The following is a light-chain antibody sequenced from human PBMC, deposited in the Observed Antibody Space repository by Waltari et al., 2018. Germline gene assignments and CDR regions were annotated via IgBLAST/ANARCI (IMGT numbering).Light chain of an antibody. J-gene: IGLJ3*02. V-gene: IGLV2-11*01. CDR3: CSYAGTYTVRV. CDR1: SSDVGAYNH. CDR2: GVS. Sequence: QSALTQPRSVSGSPGQSVTISCTGTSSDVGAYNHVSWYQQHPGKAPKLMIYGVSKRPSGVPDRFSVSKSGNTASLTISGLQAEDEGDYYCCSYAGTYTVRVFGGGTKVTVL.